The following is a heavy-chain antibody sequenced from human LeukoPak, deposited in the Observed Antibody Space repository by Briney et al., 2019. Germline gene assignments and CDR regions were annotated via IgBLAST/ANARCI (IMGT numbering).Heavy chain of an antibody. CDR3: ARTHYGGNSYYYYYGMDV. CDR2: ISYDGSNK. D-gene: IGHD4-23*01. Sequence: GRSLRLSCAASGFTFSSYAMHWVRQAPGKGLEWVAVISYDGSNKYYVDSVKGRFTISRDNSKNTLYLQMNSLRAEDTAVYCCARTHYGGNSYYYYYGMDVWGQGTTVTVSS. J-gene: IGHJ6*02. V-gene: IGHV3-30-3*01. CDR1: GFTFSSYA.